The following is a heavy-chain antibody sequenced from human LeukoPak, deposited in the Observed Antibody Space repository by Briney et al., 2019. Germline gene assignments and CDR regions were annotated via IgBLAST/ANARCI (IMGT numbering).Heavy chain of an antibody. CDR2: ISDSGGT. CDR1: GGSIRSYR. CDR3: AREDAVGGHTVFDY. Sequence: SETLSLTCNVSGGSIRSYRWTWIRQSPGKALEWIGYISDSGGTNYNPSLKSHVTISLDTSRLQFSLKVTSVTAADAAVYYCAREDAVGGHTVFDYWGQGILVTVSS. D-gene: IGHD2-2*01. V-gene: IGHV4-59*01. J-gene: IGHJ4*02.